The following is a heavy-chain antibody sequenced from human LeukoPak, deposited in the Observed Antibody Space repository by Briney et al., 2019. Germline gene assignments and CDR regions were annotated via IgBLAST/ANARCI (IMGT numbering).Heavy chain of an antibody. CDR2: IRYDGSNK. Sequence: GGSLRLSCAASGFTFSSYGMHWVRQAPGKGLEWVAFIRYDGSNKYYADSVKGRFTISRDNVKNSLYLQMNSLRAEDTAVYYCARDPYSGNYGDSYYYYMDVWGKGTTVTISS. CDR3: ARDPYSGNYGDSYYYYMDV. V-gene: IGHV3-30*02. CDR1: GFTFSSYG. J-gene: IGHJ6*03. D-gene: IGHD1-26*01.